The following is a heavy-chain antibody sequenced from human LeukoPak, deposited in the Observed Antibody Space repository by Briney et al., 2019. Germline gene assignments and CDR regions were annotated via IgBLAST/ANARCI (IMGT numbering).Heavy chain of an antibody. CDR3: ARQRGSGWYHPHLF. J-gene: IGHJ4*02. CDR1: GGSISNYY. CDR2: MYYSGTT. D-gene: IGHD6-19*01. Sequence: SETLSLTCTVSGGSISNYYWGWIRQPPGEGLEWIASMYYSGTTYYNPSLKSRVTISVDTYKSQLSLKLSSVTAADTAVYYCARQRGSGWYHPHLFWGQGILVTVSS. V-gene: IGHV4-39*01.